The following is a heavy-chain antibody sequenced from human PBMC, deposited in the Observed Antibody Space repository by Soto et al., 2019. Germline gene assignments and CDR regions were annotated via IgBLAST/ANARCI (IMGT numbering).Heavy chain of an antibody. CDR2: ISSGGGSK. Sequence: PGGSLRLSCVGSGFTFSNYEMTWVRQAPGKGPQWVSYISSGGGSKYFAAPVKGRVSISRDNAKNSLFLDMNNLRGEDTALYYCARFRLAAPTGWYFDLWGRGTLVTVSS. V-gene: IGHV3-48*03. CDR3: ARFRLAAPTGWYFDL. J-gene: IGHJ2*01. D-gene: IGHD4-17*01. CDR1: GFTFSNYE.